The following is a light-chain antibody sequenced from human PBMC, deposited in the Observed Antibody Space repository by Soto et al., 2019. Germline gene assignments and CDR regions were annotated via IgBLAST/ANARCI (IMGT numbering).Light chain of an antibody. Sequence: DIQMTQSPSSLSASVGDRVTITCRASQSISSYLNWYQQKPGKAPKLLIYAASSLQSGVPSRFSGSGSETEFTLTISSLQPEDFATYYCQQSYSTPPTFGQGTKVDIK. CDR3: QQSYSTPPT. CDR2: AAS. J-gene: IGKJ1*01. V-gene: IGKV1-39*01. CDR1: QSISSY.